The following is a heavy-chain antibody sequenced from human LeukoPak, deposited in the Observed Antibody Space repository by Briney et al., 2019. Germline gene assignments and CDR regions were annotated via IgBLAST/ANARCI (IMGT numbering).Heavy chain of an antibody. CDR2: ISGSSGGT. D-gene: IGHD6-13*01. V-gene: IGHV3-23*01. CDR3: AKGPPDSSSWYKRTEG. J-gene: IGHJ4*02. Sequence: HSGGSLRLSCAASGFTFSSYAMSWVRQAPGKGLEWVSAISGSSGGTYYADSVKGRFTISRDNSKNTLYLQMNSLRAEDTAVYYCAKGPPDSSSWYKRTEGWGQGTLVTVSS. CDR1: GFTFSSYA.